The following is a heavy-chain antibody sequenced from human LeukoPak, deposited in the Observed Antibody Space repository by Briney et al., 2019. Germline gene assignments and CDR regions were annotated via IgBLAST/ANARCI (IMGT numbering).Heavy chain of an antibody. J-gene: IGHJ4*02. D-gene: IGHD4-23*01. Sequence: PGGSLRLSCAASEFTFSSYGMHWVRQAPGKGLEWVAVISYDGSNKYYADSVKGRFTISRDNSKNTLYLQMNSLRAEDTAVYYCARRAGGYSHPYDYWGQGILVTVSS. CDR1: EFTFSSYG. V-gene: IGHV3-30*03. CDR3: ARRAGGYSHPYDY. CDR2: ISYDGSNK.